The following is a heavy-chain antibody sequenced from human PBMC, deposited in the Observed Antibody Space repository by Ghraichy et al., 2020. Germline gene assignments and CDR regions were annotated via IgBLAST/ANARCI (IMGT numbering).Heavy chain of an antibody. CDR1: GFTFSSYG. Sequence: GGSLRLSCAASGFTFSSYGMSWVRQAPGKGLEWVASIKNDGSGKYYVDSVKGRFTISRDNAKNTLYLQMNSLRAEDTAVYYCARVSGGYCGGGSCYSFDYGGQGTLVTVSS. CDR2: IKNDGSGK. J-gene: IGHJ4*02. V-gene: IGHV3-7*01. D-gene: IGHD2-15*01. CDR3: ARVSGGYCGGGSCYSFDY.